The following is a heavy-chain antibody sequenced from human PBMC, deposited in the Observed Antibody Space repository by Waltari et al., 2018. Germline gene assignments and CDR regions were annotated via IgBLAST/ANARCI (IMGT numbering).Heavy chain of an antibody. CDR1: GGTFSSYA. V-gene: IGHV1-69*12. Sequence: QVQLVQSGAEVKKPGSSVKVSCKASGGTFSSYAISWVRQAPGQGLEWMGGIIPIVGTAHYAQKVQGRVTITADESTSTAYMELSSLRSEDTAVYYCARVGSGSYHNAFDIWGQGTMVTVSS. CDR3: ARVGSGSYHNAFDI. CDR2: IIPIVGTA. J-gene: IGHJ3*02. D-gene: IGHD1-26*01.